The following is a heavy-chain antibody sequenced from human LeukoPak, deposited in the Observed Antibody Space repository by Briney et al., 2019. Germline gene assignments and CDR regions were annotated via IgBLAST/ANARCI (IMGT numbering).Heavy chain of an antibody. D-gene: IGHD6-13*01. CDR1: GGSISSGGYY. J-gene: IGHJ5*02. CDR3: ARTAAAAKSWFDP. CDR2: IYYSGST. V-gene: IGHV4-31*03. Sequence: SETLSLTCTVSGGSISSGGYYWSWIRQHPGKGLEWIGYIYYSGSTYYNPSLKSRVTISVDTSKSQFSLKLSSVTAADTAVYYCARTAAAAKSWFDPWGQGTLVTVSS.